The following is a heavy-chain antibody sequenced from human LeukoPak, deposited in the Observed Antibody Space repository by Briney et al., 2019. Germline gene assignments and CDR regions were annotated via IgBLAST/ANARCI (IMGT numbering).Heavy chain of an antibody. CDR3: ARAGYSYGSLDY. D-gene: IGHD5-18*01. CDR1: GFTFSSHA. CDR2: IWYDGSNK. Sequence: PGGSLRLSCAASGFTFSSHAMSWVRQAPGKGLEWVAVIWYDGSNKYYADSVKGRFTISRDNSKNTLYLQMNSLRAEDTAVYYCARAGYSYGSLDYWGQGTLVTVSS. V-gene: IGHV3-33*08. J-gene: IGHJ4*02.